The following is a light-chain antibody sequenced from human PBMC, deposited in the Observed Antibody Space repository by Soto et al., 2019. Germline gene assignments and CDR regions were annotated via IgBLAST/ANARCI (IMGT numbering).Light chain of an antibody. Sequence: QSVLTQPPSVSAAPGQKVTISCSGSSSNIGNNYVSWYQQLPGTAPKLLIYDNNKRPSGIPDRFSGYKSGTSATLGITGLQTGDEADYDCGTWDSSLSAVVFGGGTKLTVL. J-gene: IGLJ2*01. CDR2: DNN. CDR3: GTWDSSLSAVV. V-gene: IGLV1-51*01. CDR1: SSNIGNNY.